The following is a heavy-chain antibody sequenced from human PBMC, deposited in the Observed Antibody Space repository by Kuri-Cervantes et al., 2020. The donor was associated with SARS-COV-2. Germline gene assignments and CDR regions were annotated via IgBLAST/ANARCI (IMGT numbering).Heavy chain of an antibody. Sequence: GGSLRLSCAASGFTFSSYWMNGVRQAPGKGLEWLANIKQDGSEKYYVGSVRGRFTISRDNAKNSLYLQMNSLRAEDTAVYYCARGETSSSEYYYYYMDVWGKGTTVTVSS. CDR2: IKQDGSEK. CDR3: ARGETSSSEYYYYYMDV. CDR1: GFTFSSYW. J-gene: IGHJ6*03. D-gene: IGHD6-6*01. V-gene: IGHV3-7*01.